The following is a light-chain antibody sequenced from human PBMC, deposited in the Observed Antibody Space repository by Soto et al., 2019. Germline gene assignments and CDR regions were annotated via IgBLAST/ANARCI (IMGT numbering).Light chain of an antibody. Sequence: DIQMTQSPSTLSASVGDRVTITCRASQSISTYLAWYQQKPGKAPKLLIYHASNLESGVPSRFSGSGSGTEFSLSISSLHPDDFATYYCQQYNRYSYTFGQGTKLEIK. CDR3: QQYNRYSYT. CDR1: QSISTY. CDR2: HAS. V-gene: IGKV1-5*01. J-gene: IGKJ2*01.